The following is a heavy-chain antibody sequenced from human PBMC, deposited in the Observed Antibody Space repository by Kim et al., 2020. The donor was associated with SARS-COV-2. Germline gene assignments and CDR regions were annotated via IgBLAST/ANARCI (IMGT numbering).Heavy chain of an antibody. CDR2: IWYDGSNK. D-gene: IGHD2-8*01. V-gene: IGHV3-33*06. CDR1: GFTFSSYA. Sequence: GGSLRLSCAASGFTFSSYAMHWVRQAPGKGLEWVAVIWYDGSNKYYADSVKGRFTISRDNSKNTLYLQMNSLRAEDTAVYYCAKGPMVYAIPYYFDYWGQGTLVTVSS. CDR3: AKGPMVYAIPYYFDY. J-gene: IGHJ4*02.